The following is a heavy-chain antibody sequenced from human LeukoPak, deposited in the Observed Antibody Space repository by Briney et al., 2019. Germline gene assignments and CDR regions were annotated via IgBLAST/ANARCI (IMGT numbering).Heavy chain of an antibody. V-gene: IGHV4-34*01. J-gene: IGHJ5*02. Sequence: SETLSLTCAVHGGSFSDYYWSWIRRPPGKGLEWIGEINHSGSTNYNPSLKSRVTISVDTSKNQFSLKLSSVTAADTAVYYCARRRGDTYYDFWSGSFDPWGQGTLVTVSS. CDR3: ARRRGDTYYDFWSGSFDP. CDR1: GGSFSDYY. D-gene: IGHD3-3*01. CDR2: INHSGST.